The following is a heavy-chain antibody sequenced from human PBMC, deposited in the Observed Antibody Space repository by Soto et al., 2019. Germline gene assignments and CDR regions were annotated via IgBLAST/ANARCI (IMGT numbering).Heavy chain of an antibody. CDR1: GYTFTSYG. J-gene: IGHJ4*02. V-gene: IGHV1-18*01. Sequence: ASVKVSCKASGYTFTSYGIIWVRQAPGQGLEWMGWINTKNGNTHYAQKLQGRVTMTTDTSTTTAYMELRSLRTDDTAVYFCARDQAPYSNGWYYWGQGTLVTVPQ. CDR3: ARDQAPYSNGWYY. D-gene: IGHD6-19*01. CDR2: INTKNGNT.